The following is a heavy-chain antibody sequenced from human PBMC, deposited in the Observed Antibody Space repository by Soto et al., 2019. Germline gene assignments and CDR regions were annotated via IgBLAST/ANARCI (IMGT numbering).Heavy chain of an antibody. J-gene: IGHJ5*02. CDR3: VKARSSYDRWFDP. Sequence: VGSLRLSCSASGFTFSSYAMHWVRQAPGKGLEYVSAIGSNGGSTYYADSVKGRFTISRDNSKNTLYLQMSSLRAEDTAVYYCVKARSSYDRWFDPWGQGTLVTVSS. CDR2: IGSNGGST. D-gene: IGHD3-22*01. CDR1: GFTFSSYA. V-gene: IGHV3-64D*06.